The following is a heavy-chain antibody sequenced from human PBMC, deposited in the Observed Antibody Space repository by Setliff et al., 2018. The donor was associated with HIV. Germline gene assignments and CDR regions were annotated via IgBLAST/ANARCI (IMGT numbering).Heavy chain of an antibody. V-gene: IGHV4-61*10. J-gene: IGHJ4*02. CDR3: ARHVPVRGHTPLDN. Sequence: KPSETLSLTCTVSGGSVNSDSHYWSWIRQPAGKGLEWIGRIYNDGSTNYNPSLKSRVTISVDTSKNQFSLRLNSVTAADTAVYFCARHVPVRGHTPLDNWGQGTLVTVSS. CDR1: GGSVNSDSHY. CDR2: IYNDGST. D-gene: IGHD2-15*01.